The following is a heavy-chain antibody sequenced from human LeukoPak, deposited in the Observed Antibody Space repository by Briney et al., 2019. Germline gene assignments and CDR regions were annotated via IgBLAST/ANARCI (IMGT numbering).Heavy chain of an antibody. CDR2: IYSGGST. J-gene: IGHJ3*02. CDR1: GFTVSSNY. CDR3: ARAGPPYCGGDCYSDDAFDI. V-gene: IGHV3-53*04. Sequence: PGGSLRLSCAASGFTVSSNYMSWVRQAPGKGLEWVSVIYSGGSTYYADSVKGRFTISRHNSKNTLYLQMNSLRAEDTAVYYCARAGPPYCGGDCYSDDAFDIWGQGTMVTVSS. D-gene: IGHD2-21*02.